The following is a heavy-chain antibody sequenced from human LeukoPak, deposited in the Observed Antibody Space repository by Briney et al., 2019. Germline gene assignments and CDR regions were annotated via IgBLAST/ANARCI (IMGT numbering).Heavy chain of an antibody. V-gene: IGHV3-30*04. J-gene: IGHJ4*02. CDR3: AREGGRVLTMRAPSY. CDR1: GFTFSSYA. Sequence: PGRSLRLSCAASGFTFSSYAMHWVRQAPGKGLEWVAVISYDGSNKYYADSVKGRFTISRDNSKNTLYLQMNSLRAEDTAVYYCAREGGRVLTMRAPSYWGQGTLVTVSS. D-gene: IGHD2/OR15-2a*01. CDR2: ISYDGSNK.